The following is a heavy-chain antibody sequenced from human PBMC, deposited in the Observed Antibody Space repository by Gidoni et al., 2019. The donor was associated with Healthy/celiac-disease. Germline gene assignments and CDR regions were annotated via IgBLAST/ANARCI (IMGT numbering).Heavy chain of an antibody. Sequence: QVQLVESGGGVVQPGRSLRLSCAASGFTFSSYGMHWVRQAPGKGLEWVAVISYDGSNKYYADSVKGRFTISRDNSKNTLYLQMNSLRAEDTAVYYCAKERFSGSWLLYYGMDVWGQGTTVTVSS. V-gene: IGHV3-30*18. J-gene: IGHJ6*02. CDR1: GFTFSSYG. CDR2: ISYDGSNK. CDR3: AKERFSGSWLLYYGMDV. D-gene: IGHD6-13*01.